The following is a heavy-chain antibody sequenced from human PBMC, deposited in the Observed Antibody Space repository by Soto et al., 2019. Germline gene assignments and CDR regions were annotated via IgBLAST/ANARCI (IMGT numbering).Heavy chain of an antibody. D-gene: IGHD2-15*01. V-gene: IGHV3-7*01. CDR3: ARDKGGIVVAPRYYYYMDV. Sequence: GGSLRLSCAASGFTFSSYWMSWVRQAPGKGLEWVANIKQDGSEKYYVDSVKGRFTISRDNAKNSLYLQMNSLRAEDTAVYYCARDKGGIVVAPRYYYYMDVWGKGTTVTVSS. CDR2: IKQDGSEK. CDR1: GFTFSSYW. J-gene: IGHJ6*03.